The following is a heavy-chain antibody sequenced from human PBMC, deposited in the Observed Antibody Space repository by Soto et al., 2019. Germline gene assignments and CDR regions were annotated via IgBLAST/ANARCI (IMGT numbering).Heavy chain of an antibody. V-gene: IGHV4-59*01. J-gene: IGHJ4*02. CDR1: GGSISSYY. D-gene: IGHD3-22*01. CDR2: IYYSGST. CDR3: AGRACRYYYDSSGYFDY. Sequence: QVQLQESGPGLVKPSETLSLTCTVSGGSISSYYWSWIRQPPGKGLEWIGYIYYSGSTNYNPSLTXRXTXSXXTSKNQFSLKLSSVTAADTAVYYCAGRACRYYYDSSGYFDYWGQGTLVTVSS.